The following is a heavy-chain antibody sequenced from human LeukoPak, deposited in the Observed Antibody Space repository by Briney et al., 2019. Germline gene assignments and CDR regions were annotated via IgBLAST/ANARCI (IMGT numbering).Heavy chain of an antibody. J-gene: IGHJ1*01. V-gene: IGHV3-7*01. CDR2: IKQDGSEK. D-gene: IGHD3-10*01. CDR1: GFTISSYW. Sequence: PGGSLRLSCAASGFTISSYWRNWVRQAPGKGLEWVANIKQDGSEKYYGDSVKGRFTISRDNAKNSVYLQMNSLRAEDTAVYYCTRRGLWGQGILVTVSS. CDR3: TRRGL.